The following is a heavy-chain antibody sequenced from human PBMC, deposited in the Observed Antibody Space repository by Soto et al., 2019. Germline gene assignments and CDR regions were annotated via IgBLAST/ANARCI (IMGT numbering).Heavy chain of an antibody. Sequence: GGSLRLSCAASGFTFSSYSMNCVRQAPGKGLEWVSSISSSSSYIYYADSVKGRFTISRDNAKNSLYLQMNSLRAEDTAVYYCARMNYDSSGYPPDYWGQGTLVTVSS. J-gene: IGHJ4*02. CDR2: ISSSSSYI. CDR1: GFTFSSYS. V-gene: IGHV3-21*01. D-gene: IGHD3-22*01. CDR3: ARMNYDSSGYPPDY.